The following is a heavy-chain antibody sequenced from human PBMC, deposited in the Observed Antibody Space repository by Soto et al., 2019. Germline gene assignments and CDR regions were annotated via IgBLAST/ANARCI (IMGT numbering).Heavy chain of an antibody. CDR2: IYYSGST. CDR3: ATLWFGEADY. D-gene: IGHD3-10*01. Sequence: QLQLQESGPGLVKPSETLSLTCTVSGGSISRSSYYWGWIRHPPGKGLEWIGSIYYSGSTQYNPSLKSRVTISVDTSKNQFSLKLSSVTAADTAVYYCATLWFGEADYWGQGTLVTVSS. V-gene: IGHV4-39*01. CDR1: GGSISRSSYY. J-gene: IGHJ4*02.